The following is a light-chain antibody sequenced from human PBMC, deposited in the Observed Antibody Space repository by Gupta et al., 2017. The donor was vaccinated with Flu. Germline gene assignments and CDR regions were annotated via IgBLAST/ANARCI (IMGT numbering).Light chain of an antibody. V-gene: IGLV2-14*01. Sequence: SAPPPPASGSGSPGTSITLPCTGTSRDVGGDNNVSWYQHHPAKAPTLMIYEVSSRRSGVANRFSGSKYGNTAALTITGRQAEEEADYYCRTYTNSSTSFVFGTGTKVTVL. CDR1: SRDVGGDNN. CDR2: EVS. J-gene: IGLJ1*01. CDR3: RTYTNSSTSFV.